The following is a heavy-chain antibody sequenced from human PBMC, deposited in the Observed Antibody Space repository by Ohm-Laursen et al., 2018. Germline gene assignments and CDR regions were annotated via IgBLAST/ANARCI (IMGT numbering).Heavy chain of an antibody. V-gene: IGHV1-18*01. CDR2: ISAYNGNT. Sequence: ASVKVSCNASGYTFTSYGISWVRQAPGQGLEWMGWISAYNGNTNYAQKLQGRVTMTTDTSTSTAYMELRSLRSDDTAVYYCARDEPPNYYDSSGYYYRRYFQHWGQGPRSPSPQ. CDR1: GYTFTSYG. J-gene: IGHJ1*01. CDR3: ARDEPPNYYDSSGYYYRRYFQH. D-gene: IGHD3-22*01.